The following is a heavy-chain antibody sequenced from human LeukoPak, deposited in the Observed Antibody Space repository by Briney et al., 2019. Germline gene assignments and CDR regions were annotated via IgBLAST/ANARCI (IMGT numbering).Heavy chain of an antibody. J-gene: IGHJ4*02. CDR2: TSGSDGST. CDR3: AVGYCSSTSCLPFDY. V-gene: IGHV3-23*01. Sequence: PGGSLRLSCAASGFTFSSYAMSWVRQAPGKGLEWVSATSGSDGSTYYADSVKGRFTISRDNAKNSLYLQMNSLRAEDTAVYYCAVGYCSSTSCLPFDYWGQGTLVTVSS. D-gene: IGHD2-2*01. CDR1: GFTFSSYA.